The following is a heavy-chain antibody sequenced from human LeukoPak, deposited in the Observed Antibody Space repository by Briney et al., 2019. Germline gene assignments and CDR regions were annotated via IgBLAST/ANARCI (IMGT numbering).Heavy chain of an antibody. Sequence: PGGSLRLSCVASGFSFDNYAMSWVRQTPGKGLEWVSAIGGSGSDTSYTDSVKGRFTISRDNSKSTLYLQMSSLRAEDTAVYHCAKTLRDLEWLTGELDVWGQGTAVTVSS. CDR2: IGGSGSDT. D-gene: IGHD3-3*01. CDR1: GFSFDNYA. CDR3: AKTLRDLEWLTGELDV. J-gene: IGHJ6*02. V-gene: IGHV3-23*01.